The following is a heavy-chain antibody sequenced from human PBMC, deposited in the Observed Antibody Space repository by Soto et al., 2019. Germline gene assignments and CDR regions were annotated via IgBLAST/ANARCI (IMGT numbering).Heavy chain of an antibody. V-gene: IGHV3-21*01. CDR3: ARATRRSTLVRGVTTALDY. CDR1: GFTFKIYD. Sequence: GGSLRLSCEASGFTFKIYDMNWVRQAPGKGLEWVSYISSTGSPMYYAESVKGRFTISRDNAKNSLFLQMNSLGGEDTATYFCARATRRSTLVRGVTTALDYWGQGALVTVSS. CDR2: ISSTGSPM. D-gene: IGHD3-10*01. J-gene: IGHJ4*02.